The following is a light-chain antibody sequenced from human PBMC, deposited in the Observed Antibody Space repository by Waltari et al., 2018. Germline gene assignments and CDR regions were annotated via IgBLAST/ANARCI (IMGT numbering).Light chain of an antibody. Sequence: EIVMTQSPATLSVSPGERATLSYRASQGISDNLAWYQQKPGQAPRLLIYGAFTRATGIPARFTGSGSGTEFTLTISSLQSEDSAVYYCQQYNRWPPITFGQGTRLEIK. J-gene: IGKJ5*01. CDR2: GAF. V-gene: IGKV3-15*01. CDR3: QQYNRWPPIT. CDR1: QGISDN.